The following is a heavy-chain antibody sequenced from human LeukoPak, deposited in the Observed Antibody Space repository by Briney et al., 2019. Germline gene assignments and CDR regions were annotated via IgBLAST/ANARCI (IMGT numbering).Heavy chain of an antibody. CDR1: GFTFDDYG. V-gene: IGHV3-20*04. Sequence: GGSLRLSCAASGFTFDDYGMSWVRHAPGKGLEWVSGINWNGGSTGYADSVKGRFTISRDNAKNSLYLQMNSLRAEDTALYYCARGYSYGYIVYYYYYMDVWGKGTTVTVSS. D-gene: IGHD5-18*01. CDR2: INWNGGST. CDR3: ARGYSYGYIVYYYYYMDV. J-gene: IGHJ6*03.